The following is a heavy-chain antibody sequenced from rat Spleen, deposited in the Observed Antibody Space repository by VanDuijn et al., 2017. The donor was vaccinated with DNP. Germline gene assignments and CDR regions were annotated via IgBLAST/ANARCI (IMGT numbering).Heavy chain of an antibody. CDR2: ISYEGSSS. V-gene: IGHV5-31*01. J-gene: IGHJ2*01. Sequence: EVQLVESGGDLVQPGRSLKLSCVASGFTFNYYWMAWVRQVPGKGLEWIASISYEGSSSHYGDSVKGRFTISRDNARSTLYLQMNSLRSEDTATYYCAKDAFDYWGQGVMVTVSS. CDR3: AKDAFDY. CDR1: GFTFNYYW.